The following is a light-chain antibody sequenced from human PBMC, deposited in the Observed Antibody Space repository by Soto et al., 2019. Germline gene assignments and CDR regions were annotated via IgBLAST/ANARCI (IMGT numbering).Light chain of an antibody. J-gene: IGLJ3*02. CDR3: SSYSSNSTLV. CDR2: EVS. Sequence: QSVLTQPASVSGSPGQSITISCTGTSSDVGGYNYVSWYQHHPDKAPKLMIYEVSNRPSGVSNRFSGSKSGNTASLTISGLQTEDEADYYCSSYSSNSTLVFGGGTKLTVL. V-gene: IGLV2-14*01. CDR1: SSDVGGYNY.